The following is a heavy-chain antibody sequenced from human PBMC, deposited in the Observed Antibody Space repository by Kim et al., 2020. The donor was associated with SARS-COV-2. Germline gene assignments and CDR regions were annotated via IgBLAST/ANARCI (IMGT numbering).Heavy chain of an antibody. CDR1: GFTFNNYG. D-gene: IGHD7-27*01. CDR3: ARENWGNYDY. V-gene: IGHV3-33*08. Sequence: GRSLRLSCAASGFTFNNYGMHWGRQTPAKGLEWVAVISYDGSNEYYADSVKGRFTISRDNSKNTLYLQMNSLEAEDTAVYYCARENWGNYDYWGQGTLVTVSS. CDR2: ISYDGSNE. J-gene: IGHJ4*02.